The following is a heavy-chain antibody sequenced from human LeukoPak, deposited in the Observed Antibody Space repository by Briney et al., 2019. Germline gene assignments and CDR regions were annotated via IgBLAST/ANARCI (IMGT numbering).Heavy chain of an antibody. CDR2: INWNGGST. V-gene: IGHV3-20*04. CDR1: GFTFDDYG. CDR3: ARGSYYDILTGYYEKLFDY. J-gene: IGHJ4*02. Sequence: GGSLRLSCAASGFTFDDYGMSWVRQAPGKGLEWVSGINWNGGSTGYADSVKGRFTISRDNAKNSLYLQMNSLRAEDTALYYCARGSYYDILTGYYEKLFDYWGQGTLVSVSS. D-gene: IGHD3-9*01.